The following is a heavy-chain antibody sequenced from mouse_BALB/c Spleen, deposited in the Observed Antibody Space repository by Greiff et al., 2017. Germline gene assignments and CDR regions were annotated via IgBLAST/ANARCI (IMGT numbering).Heavy chain of an antibody. CDR1: GYTFTSYW. CDR3: TRTGYYTYAMDY. CDR2: IDPSDSYT. V-gene: IGHV1S127*01. D-gene: IGHD2-12*01. J-gene: IGHJ4*01. Sequence: QVQLQQSGAELVKPGASVKMSCKASGYTFTSYWMHWVKQRPGQGLEWIGTIDPSDSYTSYNQKFKGKATLTVDTSSSTAYMQLSSLTSEDSAVYYCTRTGYYTYAMDYWGQGTSVTVSS.